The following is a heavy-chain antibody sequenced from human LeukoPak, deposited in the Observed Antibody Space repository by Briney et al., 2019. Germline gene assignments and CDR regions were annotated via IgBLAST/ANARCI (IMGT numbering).Heavy chain of an antibody. CDR3: ANTLARWLRLEAFDY. CDR2: ISGSGGST. D-gene: IGHD2-15*01. J-gene: IGHJ4*02. CDR1: GFTFSSYA. Sequence: GGSLRLSCAASGFTFSSYAMSWVRQTPGKGLEWVSAISGSGGSTNYADSVQGRSTISRDNSMYTLYLQMNSLRAEDTAVYYCANTLARWLRLEAFDYWGRGTLVTVSS. V-gene: IGHV3-23*01.